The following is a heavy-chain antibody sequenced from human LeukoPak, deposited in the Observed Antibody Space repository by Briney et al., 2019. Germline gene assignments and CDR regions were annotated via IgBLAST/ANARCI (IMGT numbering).Heavy chain of an antibody. D-gene: IGHD2-15*01. V-gene: IGHV4-39*01. CDR1: GGSISSSSYY. J-gene: IGHJ4*02. CDR3: ARFDPGSSCSKCDYFDY. Sequence: PSETLSLTCAVSGGSISSSSYYWGWIRQPPGTGLEWIGSIYYSGSTYYNPSLKSRVTISVDTSKNQFSLKLSSVTAADTAVYYCARFDPGSSCSKCDYFDYWGQGTLVTVSS. CDR2: IYYSGST.